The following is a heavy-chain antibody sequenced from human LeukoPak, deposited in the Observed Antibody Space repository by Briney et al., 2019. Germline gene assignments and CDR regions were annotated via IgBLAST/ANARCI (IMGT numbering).Heavy chain of an antibody. CDR2: IYPGDSDT. V-gene: IGHV5-51*01. CDR3: ARRRCSGGSCYSYYFDY. Sequence: LGESLKISCKGSGYNFASYWIGWVRQMPGKGLEWMGIIYPGDSDTRYSPSFQGQVTISADKSISTAYLQWSSLKASDTAMYYCARRRCSGGSCYSYYFDYWGQGTLVTVSS. J-gene: IGHJ4*02. D-gene: IGHD2-15*01. CDR1: GYNFASYW.